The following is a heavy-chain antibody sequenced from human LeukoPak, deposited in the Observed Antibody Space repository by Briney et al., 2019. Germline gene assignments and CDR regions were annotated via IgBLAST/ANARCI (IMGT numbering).Heavy chain of an antibody. D-gene: IGHD5-18*01. J-gene: IGHJ4*02. V-gene: IGHV4-31*03. Sequence: SETLSLTCTVSGGSISSGGYYWSWIRQHTGKGLEWIGYIYYSGSTYYNPSLKSRVTISVDTSKNQFSLKLSSVTAADTAVYYCARAPQYSYGSGYFDYWGQGTLVAVSS. CDR1: GGSISSGGYY. CDR2: IYYSGST. CDR3: ARAPQYSYGSGYFDY.